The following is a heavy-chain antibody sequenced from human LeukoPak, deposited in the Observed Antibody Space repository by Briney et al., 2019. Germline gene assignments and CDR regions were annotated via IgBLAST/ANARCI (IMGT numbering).Heavy chain of an antibody. J-gene: IGHJ4*02. V-gene: IGHV3-23*01. Sequence: GGSLRLSCAASGFTYSSYAMSWVRQAPGQGLEWVSTISGGGGSTYYADSVKGRFTISRDNSKNTLYLQMNSLSGEDTAVYYCAKGWQALGYTYGSYYFDYWGQGTLVTVSS. D-gene: IGHD5-18*01. CDR2: ISGGGGST. CDR1: GFTYSSYA. CDR3: AKGWQALGYTYGSYYFDY.